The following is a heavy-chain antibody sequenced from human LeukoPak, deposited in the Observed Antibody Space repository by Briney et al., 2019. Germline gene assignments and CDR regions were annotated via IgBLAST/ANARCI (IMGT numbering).Heavy chain of an antibody. CDR2: ISAYNGNT. V-gene: IGHV1-18*01. D-gene: IGHD3-10*01. J-gene: IGHJ4*02. CDR3: ARDVAMVRGVITSAQFDY. Sequence: GASVKVSCTASGYTFTSYGISWVRQAPGQGLEWMGWISAYNGNTNYAQKLQGRVTMTTDTSTSTAYMELRSLRSDDTAVYYCARDVAMVRGVITSAQFDYWGQGTLVTVSS. CDR1: GYTFTSYG.